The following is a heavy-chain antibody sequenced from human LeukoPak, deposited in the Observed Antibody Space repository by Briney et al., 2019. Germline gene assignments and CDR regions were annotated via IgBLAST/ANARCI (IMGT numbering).Heavy chain of an antibody. Sequence: PVGSLRLSCAASGFTISSYWMHWVRQAPGKGLVWVSRINSDGSITNYADSVKGRFTISRDNAKNTVYLQMNSLRAEDTAVYYCARGYSSAWYHAAFDPWGQGTLVIVSS. CDR1: GFTISSYW. D-gene: IGHD6-19*01. V-gene: IGHV3-74*01. CDR2: INSDGSIT. CDR3: ARGYSSAWYHAAFDP. J-gene: IGHJ5*02.